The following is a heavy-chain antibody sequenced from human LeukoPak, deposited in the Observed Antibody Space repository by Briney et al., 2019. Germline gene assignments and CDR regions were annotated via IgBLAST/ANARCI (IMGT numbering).Heavy chain of an antibody. J-gene: IGHJ4*02. Sequence: PWGSLRLSCAASGFTFSRYWMTWVRQAPGKELEWVANIKQDGGEKYYVDSVKGRFTISRDNAKNSLYLQMNSLRAEDTAVYYCARFIVGAPDCWGQGTPVTVSS. CDR1: GFTFSRYW. CDR3: ARFIVGAPDC. D-gene: IGHD1-26*01. CDR2: IKQDGGEK. V-gene: IGHV3-7*04.